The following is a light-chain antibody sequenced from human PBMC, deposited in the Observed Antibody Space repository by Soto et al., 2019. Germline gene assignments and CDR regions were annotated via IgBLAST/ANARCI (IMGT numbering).Light chain of an antibody. V-gene: IGLV1-51*01. J-gene: IGLJ2*01. CDR3: AAWDNSLSAVV. Sequence: QSVLTQPPSVSAAPGQRVTISCSGSTSNIGNNYVSWYQQLPGTAPRFLIFDNNKRHSGIPDRFSGPKSGTSATLGITGLKTGDEADYYCAAWDNSLSAVVFGGGTKLTVL. CDR1: TSNIGNNY. CDR2: DNN.